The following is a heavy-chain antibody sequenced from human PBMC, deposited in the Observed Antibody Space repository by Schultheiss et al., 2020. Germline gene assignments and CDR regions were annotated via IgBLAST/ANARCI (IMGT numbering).Heavy chain of an antibody. D-gene: IGHD1-26*01. J-gene: IGHJ5*02. Sequence: SQTLSLTCTVSGASISSGSYYWGWIRQPPGKGLEWIGSVFYSGTVFYNPSLKSRVTISVDTSKNQSSLKLSSVTAADTAVYYCARHSNSGSVTGWFDPWGQGTLVTVSS. CDR1: GASISSGSYY. V-gene: IGHV4-39*01. CDR3: ARHSNSGSVTGWFDP. CDR2: VFYSGTV.